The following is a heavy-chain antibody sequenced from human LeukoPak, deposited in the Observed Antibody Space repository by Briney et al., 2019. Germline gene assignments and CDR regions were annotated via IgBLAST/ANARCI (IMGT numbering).Heavy chain of an antibody. V-gene: IGHV4-61*02. J-gene: IGHJ4*02. CDR3: ARERFSSSWFDY. CDR1: GGSISSSSHY. D-gene: IGHD6-13*01. CDR2: IYTSGST. Sequence: SETLSLTCTVSGGSISSSSHYWSWIRQPAGKGLEWIGRIYTSGSTNYNPSLKSRVTISVDTSKNQFSLKLSSVTAADTAVYYCARERFSSSWFDYWGQGTLVTVSS.